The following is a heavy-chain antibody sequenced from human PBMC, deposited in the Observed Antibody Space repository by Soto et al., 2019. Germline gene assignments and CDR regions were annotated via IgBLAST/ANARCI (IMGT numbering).Heavy chain of an antibody. CDR2: ISAYNGNT. CDR1: GYTFTSYG. J-gene: IGHJ5*02. Sequence: ASVKVSCKASGYTFTSYGISWVRQAPGQGLEWMGRISAYNGNTNYAQKLQGRVTMTTDTSTSTAYMELRSLRSDDTAVYYCARAVSIPGSTRPNWFDPWGQGTLVTVSS. V-gene: IGHV1-18*04. D-gene: IGHD2-2*02. CDR3: ARAVSIPGSTRPNWFDP.